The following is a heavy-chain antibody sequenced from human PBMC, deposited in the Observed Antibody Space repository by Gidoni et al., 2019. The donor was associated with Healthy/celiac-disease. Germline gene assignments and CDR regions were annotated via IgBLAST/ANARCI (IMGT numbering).Heavy chain of an antibody. V-gene: IGHV3-21*01. CDR2: ISSSSSYI. J-gene: IGHJ4*02. CDR1: GFTFSSYR. CDR3: AGFWSGYYPLDY. Sequence: EVQLVESGGGLVKPGGSLRLSCAASGFTFSSYRMNWVRQAPGKGLEWVSSISSSSSYIYYADSVKGRFTISRDNAKNSLYLQMNSLRAEDTAVYYCAGFWSGYYPLDYWGQGTLVTVSS. D-gene: IGHD3-3*01.